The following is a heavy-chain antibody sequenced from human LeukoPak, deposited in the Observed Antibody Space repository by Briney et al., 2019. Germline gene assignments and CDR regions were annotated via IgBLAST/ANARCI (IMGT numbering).Heavy chain of an antibody. D-gene: IGHD5-18*01. V-gene: IGHV1-2*02. CDR2: INPNSGGT. Sequence: ASVKVSCTASGYTFTGYYMHWVRQAPGQGLEWMGWINPNSGGTNYAQKFQGRVTMTRDTSISTAYMELSRLRSDDTAVYYCARDGTAYTAMVTSAADYWGQGTLVTVSS. CDR1: GYTFTGYY. CDR3: ARDGTAYTAMVTSAADY. J-gene: IGHJ4*02.